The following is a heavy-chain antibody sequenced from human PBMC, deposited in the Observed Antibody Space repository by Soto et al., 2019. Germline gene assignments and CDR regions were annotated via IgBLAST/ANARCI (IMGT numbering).Heavy chain of an antibody. V-gene: IGHV3-30*18. Sequence: QVQLVESGGGVVQPGRSLRLSCAASGFTFSSYGMHWVRQAPGKGLEWVAVISYDGSNKYYADSVKGRFTISRDNSKNPLYLQMNSLRAEDTAVYYCANMDVLGYCISTSCKEADYWGQGTLVIVSS. CDR1: GFTFSSYG. CDR3: ANMDVLGYCISTSCKEADY. J-gene: IGHJ4*02. D-gene: IGHD2-2*01. CDR2: ISYDGSNK.